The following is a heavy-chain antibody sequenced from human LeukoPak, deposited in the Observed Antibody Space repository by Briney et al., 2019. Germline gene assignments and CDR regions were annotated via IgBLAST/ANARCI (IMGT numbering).Heavy chain of an antibody. D-gene: IGHD1-1*01. Sequence: ASVKVSCKASGYTFTHYYMHWVRQAPGQGLEWMGWINPNTGGTHSAQNFQGRVTMTRDTSISTAYMELSRLTSDDTAIYYCARDGNFDYWGQGTLVTVSS. CDR1: GYTFTHYY. V-gene: IGHV1-2*02. J-gene: IGHJ4*02. CDR2: INPNTGGT. CDR3: ARDGNFDY.